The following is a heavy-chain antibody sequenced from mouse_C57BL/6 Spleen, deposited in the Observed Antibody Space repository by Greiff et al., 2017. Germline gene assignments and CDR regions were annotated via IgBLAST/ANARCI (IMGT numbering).Heavy chain of an antibody. J-gene: IGHJ4*01. V-gene: IGHV2-9-1*01. CDR2: IWTGGGT. CDR1: GFSLTSYA. Sequence: VKLVESGPGLVAPSQRLSITCTVSGFSLTSYAISWVRQPPGKGLEWLGVIWTGGGTNYNSALKSRLSISKDNSKSQVFLKMNSLQTDDTARYYCARITTVVATGGYAMDYWGQGTSVTVSS. D-gene: IGHD1-1*01. CDR3: ARITTVVATGGYAMDY.